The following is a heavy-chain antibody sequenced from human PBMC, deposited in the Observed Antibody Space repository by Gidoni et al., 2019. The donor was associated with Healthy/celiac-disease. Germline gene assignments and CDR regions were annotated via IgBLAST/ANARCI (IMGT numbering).Heavy chain of an antibody. V-gene: IGHV4-34*01. J-gene: IGHJ6*02. CDR1: GGSFSGYY. CDR3: ARGSMFFGGELGYYGMDV. CDR2: INHSGST. Sequence: QVQLQQWGAGLLKPSETLSLTCAVYGGSFSGYYWSWIRQPPGKGLEWIGEINHSGSTNYNPSLKSRVTISVDTSKNQFSLKLSSVTAADTAVYYCARGSMFFGGELGYYGMDVWGQGTTVTVSS. D-gene: IGHD3-3*01.